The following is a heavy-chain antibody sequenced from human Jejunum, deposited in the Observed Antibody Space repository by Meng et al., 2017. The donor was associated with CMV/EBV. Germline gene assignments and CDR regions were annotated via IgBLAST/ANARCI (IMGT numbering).Heavy chain of an antibody. V-gene: IGHV3-74*03. J-gene: IGHJ5*01. Sequence: SGLIFSSHWMHWVRQGPGKGLVWVSRINSDATRTTYADSVKGRFTITRDNAKDTLYLQMNSLRDEDMGIYYCTRGESGYGRFDSWGQGTRVTVSS. CDR2: INSDATRT. D-gene: IGHD5-12*01. CDR1: GLIFSSHW. CDR3: TRGESGYGRFDS.